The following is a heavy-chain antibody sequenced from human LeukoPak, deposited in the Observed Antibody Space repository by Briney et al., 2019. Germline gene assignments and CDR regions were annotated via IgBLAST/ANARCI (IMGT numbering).Heavy chain of an antibody. V-gene: IGHV3-23*01. Sequence: GGSLRLSCAASGFTFSSYAMSWVRQAPGKGLEWVSAFSGGGSTYYADSVKGRFTISRDNSKNTLYLQMNSLRAEDTAVYYCAKQVTTGDYWGQGTLVTVSS. CDR1: GFTFSSYA. J-gene: IGHJ4*02. CDR2: FSGGGST. D-gene: IGHD4-17*01. CDR3: AKQVTTGDY.